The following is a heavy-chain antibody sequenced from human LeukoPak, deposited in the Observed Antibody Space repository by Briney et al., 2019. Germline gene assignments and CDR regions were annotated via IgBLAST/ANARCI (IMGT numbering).Heavy chain of an antibody. CDR1: GYTFTGYY. D-gene: IGHD3-10*01. Sequence: ASVKVSCKASGYTFTGYYMHWVRQAPGQGLEWMGWINPNSGGTNYAQKFQGRVTMTRDTSISAAYMELSRLRSDDTAVYYCASPYYGGYYYGMDVWGQGTTVTVSS. CDR2: INPNSGGT. V-gene: IGHV1-2*02. J-gene: IGHJ6*02. CDR3: ASPYYGGYYYGMDV.